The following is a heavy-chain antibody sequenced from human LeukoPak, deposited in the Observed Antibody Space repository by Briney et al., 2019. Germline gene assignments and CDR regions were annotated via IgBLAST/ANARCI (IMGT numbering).Heavy chain of an antibody. CDR2: ISSSSSYI. V-gene: IGHV3-21*01. CDR3: ARDSTYYYDSSGFLYYFDY. J-gene: IGHJ4*02. CDR1: GFTFSSYS. D-gene: IGHD3-22*01. Sequence: GGSLRLSCAASGFTFSSYSMNWVRQAPGKGLEWVSSISSSSSYIYYADSVKGRFTISRDNAKNSLYLQMNSLRAEDTAVYYCARDSTYYYDSSGFLYYFDYWGQGTLVTVSS.